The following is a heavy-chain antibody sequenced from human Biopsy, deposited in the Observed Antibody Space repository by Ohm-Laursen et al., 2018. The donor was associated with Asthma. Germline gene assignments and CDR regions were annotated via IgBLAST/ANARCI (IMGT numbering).Heavy chain of an antibody. J-gene: IGHJ4*02. V-gene: IGHV3-30-3*01. Sequence: SLRLSCAASRFTYEMHWVRQAPGKGLEWVAVMSYDGSSIYYADSVEGRFTISRDNSKNTLSLQMNSLTAEDTAVYYCAREGVAGTHIEDWGQGTLVTVSS. CDR1: RFTYE. CDR3: AREGVAGTHIED. D-gene: IGHD6-19*01. CDR2: MSYDGSSI.